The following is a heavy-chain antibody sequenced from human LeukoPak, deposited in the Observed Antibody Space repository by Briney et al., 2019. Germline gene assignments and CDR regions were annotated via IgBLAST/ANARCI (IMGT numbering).Heavy chain of an antibody. CDR1: GYTFTSYA. CDR2: INAGNGNT. J-gene: IGHJ4*02. D-gene: IGHD3-16*01. V-gene: IGHV1-3*01. CDR3: ARLDTYGGYFDY. Sequence: ASVKVSCKASGYTFTSYAMHWVRQAPGQRLEWMGWINAGNGNTKYSQKFQGRVTITRDTSASTAYMELSSLRSEDTAVYYCARLDTYGGYFDYWGQGTLATVSS.